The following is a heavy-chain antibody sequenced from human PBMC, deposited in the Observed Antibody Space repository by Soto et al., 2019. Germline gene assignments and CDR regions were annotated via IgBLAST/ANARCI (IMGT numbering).Heavy chain of an antibody. CDR3: AGKYSSGLNWFDP. CDR1: GGSISSYY. V-gene: IGHV4-59*01. J-gene: IGHJ5*02. Sequence: SETLSLTCTVSGGSISSYYWSWIRQPPGKGLEWIGYIYYSGSTNYNPSLKSRVTISVDTSKNQFSLKLSSVTAADTAVYYCAGKYSSGLNWFDPWGQGTLVTVSS. D-gene: IGHD6-19*01. CDR2: IYYSGST.